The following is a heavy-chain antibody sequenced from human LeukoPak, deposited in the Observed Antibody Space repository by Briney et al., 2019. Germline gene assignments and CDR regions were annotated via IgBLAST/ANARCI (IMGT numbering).Heavy chain of an antibody. V-gene: IGHV4-30-4*01. CDR2: IYENGNT. Sequence: SQTLSLTCTVSGRSISGSNYYWSWIRQPPGKGLEWIGYIYENGNTYYHPSLKSRITVSVDASKNQFSLKLSSVTAADTAVYYCARAKGGGYGTGSYYNWFDTWGQGTLVTVSS. CDR1: GRSISGSNYY. CDR3: ARAKGGGYGTGSYYNWFDT. J-gene: IGHJ5*02. D-gene: IGHD3-10*01.